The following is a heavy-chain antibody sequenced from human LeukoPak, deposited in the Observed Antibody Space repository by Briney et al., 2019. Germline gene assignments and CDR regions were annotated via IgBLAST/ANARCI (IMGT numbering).Heavy chain of an antibody. CDR3: ARDDRSSTSCLLIDY. V-gene: IGHV3-21*01. D-gene: IGHD2-2*01. CDR1: GFTFSSYS. Sequence: PGGSLRLSCAASGFTFSSYSMNWVRQAPGKGLEWVSSISSSSSYIYYADSVKGRFTISRDNAKNSLYLQMNSLRAEDTAVYYCARDDRSSTSCLLIDYWGQGTLVTVSS. J-gene: IGHJ4*02. CDR2: ISSSSSYI.